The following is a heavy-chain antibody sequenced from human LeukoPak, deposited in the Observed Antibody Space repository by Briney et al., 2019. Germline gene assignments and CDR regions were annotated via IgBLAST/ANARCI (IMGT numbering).Heavy chain of an antibody. CDR2: IKGDSSDT. CDR1: GFSFSRYY. V-gene: IGHV3-74*01. CDR3: ARDGDAYNFDY. D-gene: IGHD5-24*01. J-gene: IGHJ4*02. Sequence: GRSLRLSCAASGFSFSRYYMHWVRQAPGKGLVWVSRIKGDSSDTIYADSVKGRFTISRDNAKNTVYLQMNSLRREDTAVYYCARDGDAYNFDYWGQGTLVTVSS.